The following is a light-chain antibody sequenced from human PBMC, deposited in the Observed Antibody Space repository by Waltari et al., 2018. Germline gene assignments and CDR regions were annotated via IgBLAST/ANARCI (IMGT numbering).Light chain of an antibody. CDR3: SSFTSASTVGVI. V-gene: IGLV2-14*03. Sequence: QSALTQPASVSGSPGQSITISCPGTSSDVGPHNYASWHQQRPGKAPKLMIYDVSYRPSGISSRFSGSKSGSTASLTIYGLQAEDEADYYCSSFTSASTVGVIFSGGTKLTVL. J-gene: IGLJ2*01. CDR1: SSDVGPHNY. CDR2: DVS.